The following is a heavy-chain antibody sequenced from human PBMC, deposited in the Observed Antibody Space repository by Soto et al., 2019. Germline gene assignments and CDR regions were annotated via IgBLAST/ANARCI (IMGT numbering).Heavy chain of an antibody. J-gene: IGHJ3*02. CDR2: ISYEGSNK. D-gene: IGHD5-18*01. V-gene: IGHV3-30-3*01. CDR3: ARAGQLWLTNAFDI. CDR1: GFTFSSYA. Sequence: QVQLVESGGGVVQPGRSLRLSCAASGFTFSSYAMYWVRQAPGKGLEWVAGISYEGSNKYYADSMKGRFTISRDNSKNTLYLQMNSLRAEDTAVYYCARAGQLWLTNAFDIWGQGTMVTASS.